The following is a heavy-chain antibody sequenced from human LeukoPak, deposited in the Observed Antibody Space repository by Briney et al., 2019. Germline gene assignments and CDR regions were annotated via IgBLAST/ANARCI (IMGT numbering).Heavy chain of an antibody. CDR2: ISIGGRTQ. J-gene: IGHJ4*02. CDR1: GFIFRDFS. V-gene: IGHV3-11*04. Sequence: GGSLRLSCSVSGFIFRDFSMSWVRQAPGKGLEWVSYISIGGRTQYYADSVKGRFTISRDNAKNSLYLQMNSLRAEDTAVYYCARDLSRYYNDYCGQGTLVTVSS. CDR3: ARDLSRYYNDY.